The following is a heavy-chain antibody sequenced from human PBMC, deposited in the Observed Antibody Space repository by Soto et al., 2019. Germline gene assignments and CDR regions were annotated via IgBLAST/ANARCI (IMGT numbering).Heavy chain of an antibody. CDR2: ISNSGGTT. Sequence: GFHRLLSAASGFKCSTYDVRWVLQETGKGLEWVSVISNSGGTTYYADSVKGRFTISRDNSKNTLHLQMNSLRVEDTAVFFCAKAGTLHLFSALDFWGQGTMVTVSS. D-gene: IGHD2-21*01. J-gene: IGHJ3*01. V-gene: IGHV3-23*01. CDR3: AKAGTLHLFSALDF. CDR1: GFKCSTYD.